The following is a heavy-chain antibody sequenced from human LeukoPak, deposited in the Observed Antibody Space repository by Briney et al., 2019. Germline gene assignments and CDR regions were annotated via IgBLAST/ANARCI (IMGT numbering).Heavy chain of an antibody. Sequence: ASVKVSCKASGYTFTSYAMHWVRQAPGQRLEWMGWINAGNGNTKYSQKFQGRVTITRDTSASTAYMELSSLRSEDTAVYYCARDLGIYGDYQYWGQGTLVTVSS. D-gene: IGHD4-17*01. CDR3: ARDLGIYGDYQY. V-gene: IGHV1-3*01. CDR1: GYTFTSYA. J-gene: IGHJ4*02. CDR2: INAGNGNT.